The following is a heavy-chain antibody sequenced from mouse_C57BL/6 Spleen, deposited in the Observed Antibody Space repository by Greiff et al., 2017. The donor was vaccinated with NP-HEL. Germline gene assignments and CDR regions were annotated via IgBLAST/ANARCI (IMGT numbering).Heavy chain of an antibody. J-gene: IGHJ3*01. Sequence: QVQLQQPGAELVRPGTSVKLSCKASGYTFTSYWMHWVKQRPGQGLEWIGVIDPSDSYTNYNQKFKGKATLTVDTSSSTAYMQLSSLTSEDSAVYYCAREGGFTGRAWFAYWGQGTLVTVSA. CDR3: AREGGFTGRAWFAY. CDR2: IDPSDSYT. V-gene: IGHV1-59*01. CDR1: GYTFTSYW. D-gene: IGHD4-1*01.